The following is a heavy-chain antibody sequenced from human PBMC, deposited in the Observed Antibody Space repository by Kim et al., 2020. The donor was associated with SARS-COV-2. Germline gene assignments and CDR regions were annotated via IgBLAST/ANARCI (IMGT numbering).Heavy chain of an antibody. D-gene: IGHD6-19*01. CDR2: INWNSNTI. J-gene: IGHJ4*02. V-gene: IGHV3-9*01. CDR3: ARDRMAGTLGLLEY. CDR1: GFIFDDFA. Sequence: GGSLRLSFAASGFIFDDFAMHWVRQTPGKGLEWVSSINWNSNTIAYADSVKGRFTISRDNAKNSLSLQMNSLRPEDTALYFCARDRMAGTLGLLEYWGRGTLVTVSS.